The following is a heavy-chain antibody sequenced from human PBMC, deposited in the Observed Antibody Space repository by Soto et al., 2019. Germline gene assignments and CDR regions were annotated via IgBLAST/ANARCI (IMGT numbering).Heavy chain of an antibody. CDR2: IYYSGST. Sequence: QLQLQESGPGLVKPSETLSLTCTVSGGSISSSSYYWGWIRQPPGKGLEWIGSIYYSGSTYYNPSLTSRVTISVDTSKNQFSLQLSSVTAADTAVYYCARPRYELEAFDIWGQGTMVTVSS. CDR1: GGSISSSSYY. CDR3: ARPRYELEAFDI. D-gene: IGHD2-2*01. V-gene: IGHV4-39*01. J-gene: IGHJ3*02.